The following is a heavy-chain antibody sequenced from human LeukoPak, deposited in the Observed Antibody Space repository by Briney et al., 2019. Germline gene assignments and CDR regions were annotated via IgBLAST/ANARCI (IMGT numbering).Heavy chain of an antibody. CDR2: IWYDGSNK. Sequence: GGSLRLSCAASGFTFSSYGMHWVRQAPGKGLEWVAVIWYDGSNKYYADSVKGRFTISRDNSKNTLYLQMNSLRAEDTAVYYCARDAAMVRGVIRNYYYGMGVWGKGTTVTVSS. CDR3: ARDAAMVRGVIRNYYYGMGV. V-gene: IGHV3-33*01. D-gene: IGHD3-10*01. CDR1: GFTFSSYG. J-gene: IGHJ6*04.